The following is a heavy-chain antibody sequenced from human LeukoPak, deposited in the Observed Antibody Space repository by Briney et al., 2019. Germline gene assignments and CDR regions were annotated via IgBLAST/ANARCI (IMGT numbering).Heavy chain of an antibody. CDR3: ARVKVLGNHFDY. V-gene: IGHV3-48*03. CDR2: ISSSGSTI. CDR1: GFTFSSYE. D-gene: IGHD2-8*01. J-gene: IGHJ4*02. Sequence: PGGSLRLSCAASGFTFSSYEMNWVRQAPGKGLEWVSYISSSGSTIYYADSVKGRFTISRDNAKNSLYLQMNSLRAEDTAVYYCARVKVLGNHFDYWGQGTLVTVSS.